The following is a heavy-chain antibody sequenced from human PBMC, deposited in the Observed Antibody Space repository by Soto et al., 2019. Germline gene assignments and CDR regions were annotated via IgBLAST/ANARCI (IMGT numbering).Heavy chain of an antibody. J-gene: IGHJ4*02. D-gene: IGHD6-6*01. V-gene: IGHV5-51*01. CDR3: VVYSSSSGRHFDY. CDR2: IYPGDSDT. CDR1: GYIFSKYW. Sequence: DSLKISCKSSGYIFSKYWIGWVRQMPGKGLEWMGIIYPGDSDTRYSPSFQGQVTISADKSITTAYLQWRSLKASDTAIYYCVVYSSSSGRHFDYWGQGTLVTVSS.